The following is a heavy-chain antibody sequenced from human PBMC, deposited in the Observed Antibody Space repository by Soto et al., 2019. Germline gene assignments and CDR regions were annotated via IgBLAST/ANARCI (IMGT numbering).Heavy chain of an antibody. Sequence: SGPLVNPTQTLTLTCTFSGFSLSTSGVGVGWIRQPPGKALEWLALIYWDDDKRYSPSLKSRLTITKDTSKNQVVLTMTNMDPVDTATYYCAHRGESNYFDPWGQGTLVTVSS. CDR1: GFSLSTSGVG. J-gene: IGHJ5*02. CDR2: IYWDDDK. D-gene: IGHD4-4*01. V-gene: IGHV2-5*02. CDR3: AHRGESNYFDP.